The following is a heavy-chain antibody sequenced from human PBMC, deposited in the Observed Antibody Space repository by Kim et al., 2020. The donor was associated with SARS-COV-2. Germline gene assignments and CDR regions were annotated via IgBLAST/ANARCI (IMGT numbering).Heavy chain of an antibody. Sequence: GGSLRLSCAASGFTFSNYWMHWVRQAPGKGLVWVSRINSDESSTSYADSVKGRFTTSRDNAKNTLYLQMNSLRAEDTAVYYCVRGEGFSHGPYNYWGQGTLVTVSS. CDR2: INSDESST. V-gene: IGHV3-74*01. D-gene: IGHD1-1*01. J-gene: IGHJ4*02. CDR3: VRGEGFSHGPYNY. CDR1: GFTFSNYW.